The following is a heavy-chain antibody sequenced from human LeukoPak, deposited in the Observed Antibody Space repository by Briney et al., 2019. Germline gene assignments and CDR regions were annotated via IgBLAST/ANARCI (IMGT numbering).Heavy chain of an antibody. CDR2: ISSSGSTI. Sequence: GGSLRLSCAASGFTFSSYEMNWVRQAPGKGLEWVSYISSSGSTIYYADSVKGRFTISRDSAKNSLYLQMNSLRAEDTAVYYCAELGITMVGGVWGKGTTVTISS. V-gene: IGHV3-48*03. D-gene: IGHD3-10*02. CDR3: AELGITMVGGV. J-gene: IGHJ6*04. CDR1: GFTFSSYE.